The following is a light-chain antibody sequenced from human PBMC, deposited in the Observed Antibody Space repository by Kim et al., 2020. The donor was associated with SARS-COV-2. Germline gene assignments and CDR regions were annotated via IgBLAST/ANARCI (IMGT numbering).Light chain of an antibody. CDR3: SSYTSSSTYV. J-gene: IGLJ1*01. Sequence: QSALTQPASVSGSPGQSITISCTGTSSDVGGYNYVSWYQQHPGKAPKLMIYDVSKRPSGVSNRFSGSKSGNTSSLTIAGHQAEDEADYYCSSYTSSSTYVFGTGTKV. CDR2: DVS. V-gene: IGLV2-14*01. CDR1: SSDVGGYNY.